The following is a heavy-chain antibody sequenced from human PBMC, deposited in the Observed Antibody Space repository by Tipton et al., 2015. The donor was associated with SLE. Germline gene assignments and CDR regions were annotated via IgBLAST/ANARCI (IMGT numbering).Heavy chain of an antibody. V-gene: IGHV3-11*06. J-gene: IGHJ3*02. CDR2: MSATTTYI. CDR1: GFTFSDYY. CDR3: ARLNDVRWALDI. Sequence: SLRLSCAASGFTFSDYYMTWIRQAPGKGLEYVSHMSATTTYIYYADSVRGRFTISRDNTKKSLYLQMDSLRADDTAVYYCARLNDVRWALDIWGQRSTVTVSS. D-gene: IGHD3-16*01.